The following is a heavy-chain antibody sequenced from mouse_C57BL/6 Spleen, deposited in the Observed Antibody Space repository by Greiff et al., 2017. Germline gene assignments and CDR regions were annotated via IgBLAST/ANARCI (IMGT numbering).Heavy chain of an antibody. CDR2: IYPGDGDT. CDR1: GYAFSSSW. Sequence: QVHVKQSGPELVKPGASVKISCKASGYAFSSSWMNWVKQRPGKGLEWIGRIYPGDGDTNYNGKFKGKATLTADKSSSTAYMQLSSLTSEDSAVYFCARGAYDYSVAYWGQGTLVTVSA. CDR3: ARGAYDYSVAY. V-gene: IGHV1-82*01. J-gene: IGHJ3*01. D-gene: IGHD2-4*01.